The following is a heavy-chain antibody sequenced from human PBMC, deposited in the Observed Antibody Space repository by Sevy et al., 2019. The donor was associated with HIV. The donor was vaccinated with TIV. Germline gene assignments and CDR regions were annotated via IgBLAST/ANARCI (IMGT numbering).Heavy chain of an antibody. CDR3: ASVRPCGGDCYFFHT. V-gene: IGHV1-69*10. Sequence: ASVKVSCKASGGTLNNYGMNWVRQAPGQGLEWMGGIIPSVGIASYAQKIKGRAAISADTSTSTLYLEVGRLRSDDTAVYFCASVRPCGGDCYFFHTWGQGTLVTVSS. CDR2: IIPSVGIA. J-gene: IGHJ5*02. CDR1: GGTLNNYG. D-gene: IGHD2-21*02.